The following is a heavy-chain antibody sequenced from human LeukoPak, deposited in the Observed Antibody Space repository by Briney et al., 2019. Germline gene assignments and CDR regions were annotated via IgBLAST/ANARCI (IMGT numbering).Heavy chain of an antibody. V-gene: IGHV3-21*01. D-gene: IGHD1-26*01. J-gene: IGHJ6*03. CDR3: ARDPYSGNYGNDYYYYMDV. CDR2: ITSSGTHI. Sequence: GGSLRLSCAASGFTFSSFNMNWVRQAPGKAMEWVSSITSSGTHIFYADSVRGRFTISRDNAKNSLYLQMDSLGPDDTAVYYCARDPYSGNYGNDYYYYMDVWGKGTTVAISS. CDR1: GFTFSSFN.